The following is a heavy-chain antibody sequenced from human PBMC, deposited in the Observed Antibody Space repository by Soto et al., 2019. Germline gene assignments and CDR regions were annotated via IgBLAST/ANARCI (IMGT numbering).Heavy chain of an antibody. J-gene: IGHJ4*02. CDR1: GFTFTSSA. CDR2: IVVGSGNT. D-gene: IGHD3-3*01. V-gene: IGHV1-58*01. CDR3: AADRKGNYDFWSGPEYYFDY. Sequence: ASVKVSCKASGFTFTSSAVQWVRQARGQRLEWIGWIVVGSGNTNYAQKFQERVTITRDMSTSTAYMELSSLRSEDTAVYYCAADRKGNYDFWSGPEYYFDYWGQGTLVTVSS.